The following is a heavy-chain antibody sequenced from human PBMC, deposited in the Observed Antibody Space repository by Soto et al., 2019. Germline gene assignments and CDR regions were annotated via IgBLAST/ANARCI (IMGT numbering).Heavy chain of an antibody. V-gene: IGHV4-34*01. CDR2: INHSGST. Sequence: SETLSLTCAVYGGSFSGYYWSWIRQPPGKGLEWIGEINHSGSTNYNPSLKSRVTISVDTSKNQFSLKLSSVTAADTAVYYCASTSRRGYYYYYGMDVWGQGTTVTVSS. CDR1: GGSFSGYY. D-gene: IGHD3-10*01. J-gene: IGHJ6*02. CDR3: ASTSRRGYYYYYGMDV.